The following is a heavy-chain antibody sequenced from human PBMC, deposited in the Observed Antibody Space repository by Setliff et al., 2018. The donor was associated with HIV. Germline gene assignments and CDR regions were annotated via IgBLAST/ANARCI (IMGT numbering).Heavy chain of an antibody. CDR3: AREGLPTPYYFDY. J-gene: IGHJ4*02. CDR2: FFPSGGT. V-gene: IGHV4-38-2*02. Sequence: SETLSLTCTVSGYSISSGYYWGWIRQPPGKGLDWIGSFFPSGGTYYNPSLQSRVTISVDKSKNQFSLKLSSVTAADTAVYYCAREGLPTPYYFDYWGQGTLVTVSS. CDR1: GYSISSGYY.